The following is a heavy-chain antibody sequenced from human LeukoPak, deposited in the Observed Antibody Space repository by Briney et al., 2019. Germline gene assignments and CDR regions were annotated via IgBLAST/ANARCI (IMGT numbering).Heavy chain of an antibody. D-gene: IGHD6-19*01. CDR2: IIPIFGTA. J-gene: IGHJ4*02. V-gene: IGHV1-69*06. CDR3: VREREKQWLF. Sequence: SVKVSCKASGGTFSSYAISWVRQAPGQGLEWMGGIIPIFGTANYAQKFQGRVTITADKSTSTAYMELSSLRAEDTAVYYCVREREKQWLFWGQGTLVPVSS. CDR1: GGTFSSYA.